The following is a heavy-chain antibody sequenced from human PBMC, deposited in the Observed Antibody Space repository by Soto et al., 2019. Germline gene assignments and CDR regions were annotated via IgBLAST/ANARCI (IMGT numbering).Heavy chain of an antibody. CDR3: ARVPGS. CDR2: IYHSGST. CDR1: GGSIGSGGYS. D-gene: IGHD7-27*01. J-gene: IGHJ5*02. V-gene: IGHV4-30-2*01. Sequence: SETLSLTCTVSGGSIGSGGYSWSWIRQPPGKGLEWIGYIYHSGSTYYNPSLKSRVTISVDRSKNQFSLKLSSVTAADTAVYYCARVPGSWGQGTLDTVSS.